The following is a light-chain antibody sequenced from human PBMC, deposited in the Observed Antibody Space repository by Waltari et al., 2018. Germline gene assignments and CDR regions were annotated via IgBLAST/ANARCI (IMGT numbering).Light chain of an antibody. CDR1: SSDVGSYNL. Sequence: QSAMTQPASVSGSPGQSITISCTGTSSDVGSYNLVSWYQQHPGKAPKRMSYEGSKRHTGVSHRFPGSKSGNTASLTISGLQAEDEADYYCCSYAGSSTWVFGGGTKLTVL. CDR3: CSYAGSSTWV. V-gene: IGLV2-23*01. J-gene: IGLJ3*02. CDR2: EGS.